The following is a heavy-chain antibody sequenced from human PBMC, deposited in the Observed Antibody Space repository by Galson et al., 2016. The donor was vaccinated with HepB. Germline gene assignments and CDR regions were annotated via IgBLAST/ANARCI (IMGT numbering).Heavy chain of an antibody. D-gene: IGHD5-24*01. Sequence: SLRLSCAASGFTFKKYGFNWVRLTPGKGLEWLSYIESYSKIIRYTDPVRGRFTVSRDNAKNSVYLQLSGLRVEDTAIYYCARDGPNYNYDFWGQGTLVTVFS. CDR2: IESYSKII. CDR3: ARDGPNYNYDF. V-gene: IGHV3-48*04. J-gene: IGHJ4*02. CDR1: GFTFKKYG.